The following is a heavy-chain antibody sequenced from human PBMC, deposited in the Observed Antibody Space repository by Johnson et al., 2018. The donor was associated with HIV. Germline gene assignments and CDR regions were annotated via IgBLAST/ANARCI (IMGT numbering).Heavy chain of an antibody. CDR2: IYSGGST. Sequence: VQLVESGGGVVRPGGSLRLSCAASGFTVSSNYMSWVRQAPGKGLEWVSVIYSGGSTYYADSVKGRFTISRDNSKNTLYLHMNSLRAEDTAVYYCAKHSSSWYDDAFDIWGQGTMVIVSS. J-gene: IGHJ3*02. CDR1: GFTVSSNY. V-gene: IGHV3-66*04. CDR3: AKHSSSWYDDAFDI. D-gene: IGHD6-13*01.